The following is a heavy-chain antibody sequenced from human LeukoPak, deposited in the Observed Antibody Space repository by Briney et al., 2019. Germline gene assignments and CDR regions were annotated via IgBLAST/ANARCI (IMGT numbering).Heavy chain of an antibody. CDR2: IYYSGST. CDR1: GGSISSYY. CDR3: ARDHGSGSWYGDAFDI. V-gene: IGHV4-59*01. Sequence: SVTLSLTCTVSGGSISSYYWSWIRQPPGKGLEWIGYIYYSGSTNYNPSLKSRVTISVDTSKNQFSLKLSSVTAADTAVYYCARDHGSGSWYGDAFDIWGQGTMVTVSS. J-gene: IGHJ3*02. D-gene: IGHD6-13*01.